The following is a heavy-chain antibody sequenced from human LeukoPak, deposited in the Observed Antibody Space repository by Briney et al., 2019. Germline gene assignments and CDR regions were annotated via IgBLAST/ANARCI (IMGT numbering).Heavy chain of an antibody. CDR2: IRGDSANA. D-gene: IGHD3-22*01. J-gene: IGHJ4*02. V-gene: IGHV3-23*01. CDR1: GFTFSAYA. CDR3: AKGLEEGSGTRLLDY. Sequence: GGSLKLSCVASGFTFSAYAMSWVRQAPGNGLEWVSSIRGDSANAYSADSVKGRLTISRDNSRNTLYLQMNSLRAEDTAVHYCAKGLEEGSGTRLLDYWGQGTLVTVSS.